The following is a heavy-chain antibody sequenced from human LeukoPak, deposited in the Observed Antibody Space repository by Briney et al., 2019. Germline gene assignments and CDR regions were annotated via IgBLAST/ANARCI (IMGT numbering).Heavy chain of an antibody. Sequence: SETLSLTCTVSGGSISSSSYYWGWIRQPPGKGLEWIGSIYYSGSTYYNPSLKSRVTMSVDTSKNQFSVKLSSVTAADTALYYCAAGGAYIDYWGQGTLVTVSS. CDR1: GGSISSSSYY. V-gene: IGHV4-39*07. D-gene: IGHD3-10*01. J-gene: IGHJ4*02. CDR2: IYYSGST. CDR3: AAGGAYIDY.